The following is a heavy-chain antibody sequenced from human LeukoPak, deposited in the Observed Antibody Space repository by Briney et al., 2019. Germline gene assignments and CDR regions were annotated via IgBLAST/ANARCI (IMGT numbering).Heavy chain of an antibody. Sequence: SETRSLTCTVSGGSISSSSYYWGWIRQPPGKGLEWIGSIYYSGSTYYNPSLKSRVTMSVDTSKNQFSLKLSSVTAADTAVYYCARDLVEGSDWGQGTLVTVSS. CDR3: ARDLVEGSD. CDR2: IYYSGST. J-gene: IGHJ4*02. D-gene: IGHD2-8*02. CDR1: GGSISSSSYY. V-gene: IGHV4-39*07.